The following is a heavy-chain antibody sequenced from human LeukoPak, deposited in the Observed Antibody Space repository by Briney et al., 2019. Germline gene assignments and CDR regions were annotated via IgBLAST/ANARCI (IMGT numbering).Heavy chain of an antibody. CDR3: ATLGDVLRLFPLISLDGMDV. D-gene: IGHD3-3*01. V-gene: IGHV1-18*01. CDR1: GYTFTNYG. Sequence: GASVKVSCKASGYTFTNYGITWVRQAPGQGLEWMGWISAYNGDTNYAQRFQGRITMTTDTSTTTAYMELRSLRSDDTAVYYRATLGDVLRLFPLISLDGMDVWGQGTTVTVSS. CDR2: ISAYNGDT. J-gene: IGHJ6*02.